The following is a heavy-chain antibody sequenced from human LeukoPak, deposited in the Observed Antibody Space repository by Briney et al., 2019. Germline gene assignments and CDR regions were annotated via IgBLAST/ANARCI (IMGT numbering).Heavy chain of an antibody. D-gene: IGHD1-26*01. J-gene: IGHJ4*02. V-gene: IGHV3-48*01. Sequence: GGSLRLSCAASGFTFSGYNMNWVRQAPGKGLEWISYISSSGYTIYYADSVKGRFTISRDNSKNTLYLQMNSLRAEDTAVYYCAKDYLYRPRGWGQGTLVTVSS. CDR2: ISSSGYTI. CDR3: AKDYLYRPRG. CDR1: GFTFSGYN.